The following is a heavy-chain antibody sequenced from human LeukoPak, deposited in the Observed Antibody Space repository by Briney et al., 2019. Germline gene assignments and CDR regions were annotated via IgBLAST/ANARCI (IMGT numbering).Heavy chain of an antibody. D-gene: IGHD3-16*01. CDR1: TFTKAW. J-gene: IGHJ4*02. CDR2: VKNRGDGRTT. CDR3: TTEYYGGLEY. V-gene: IGHV3-15*07. Sequence: GGSLRLSCAVSTFTKAWMNWVRQAPGKGLEWVGRVKNRGDGRTTDYAAPVKGRFIISRDDSKRMVYLQMNSLKTEDTAVYFCTTEYYGGLEYWGQGTLVNVSS.